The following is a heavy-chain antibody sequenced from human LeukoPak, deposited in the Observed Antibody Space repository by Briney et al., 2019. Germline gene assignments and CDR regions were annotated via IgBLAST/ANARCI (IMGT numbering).Heavy chain of an antibody. CDR2: MYYTGST. CDR3: ARVSVVYGMDV. CDR1: GGSISSDY. Sequence: PSETLSLTCSVSGGSISSDYWSWIRQPPGKGLEWIGYMYYTGSTNYNPSFKSRVTISLATSKTQFSLKLSSVTPADTAVHYCARVSVVYGMDVWGQGTTVTVSS. V-gene: IGHV4-59*01. J-gene: IGHJ6*02.